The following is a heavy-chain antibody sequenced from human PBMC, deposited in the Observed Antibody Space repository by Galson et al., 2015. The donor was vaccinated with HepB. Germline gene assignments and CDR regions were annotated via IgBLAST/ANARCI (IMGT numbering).Heavy chain of an antibody. CDR1: GFTFSGSA. J-gene: IGHJ4*02. V-gene: IGHV3-73*01. Sequence: LRLSCAASGFTFSGSAMHWVRQASGRGLEWVGRIGSKANSYATAYAASVKGRFTVSRDDSKNTAYMQMNSLKTEDTAVYYCTRLGDLSGYSSLWGQGTLVTVSS. CDR3: TRLGDLSGYSSL. D-gene: IGHD6-13*01. CDR2: IGSKANSYAT.